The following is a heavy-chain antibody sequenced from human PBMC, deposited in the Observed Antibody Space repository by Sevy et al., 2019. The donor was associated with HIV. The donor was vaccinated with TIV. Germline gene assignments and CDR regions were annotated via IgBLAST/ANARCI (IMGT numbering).Heavy chain of an antibody. CDR2: ISNSGDRT. J-gene: IGHJ4*02. CDR3: AKTLGAIASPFDY. CDR1: GFSFNTYA. V-gene: IGHV3-23*01. Sequence: GSLRLSCAASGFSFNTYAMTWVRQAPGKGLEWVSVISNSGDRTYYADSVKGRFTISRDNSINAQYLQMISLRAEDTAVYYCAKTLGAIASPFDYRGQGTLVTVSS. D-gene: IGHD7-27*01.